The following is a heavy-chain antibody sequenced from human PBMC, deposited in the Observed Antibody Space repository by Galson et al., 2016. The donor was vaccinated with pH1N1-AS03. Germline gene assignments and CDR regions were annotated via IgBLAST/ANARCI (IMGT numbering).Heavy chain of an antibody. CDR3: ARDSRRPCSSATCPTTYYFGMDV. Sequence: SVKVSCKASGYIFTGFYVHWVRQAPGQGLEWMGWINPNSGVTNYAQKFQAWVTMTGDTSISTAYMELYGLKSDDTAVYYFARDSRRPCSSATCPTTYYFGMDVWGQGTTVIVSS. J-gene: IGHJ6*02. CDR2: INPNSGVT. CDR1: GYIFTGFY. V-gene: IGHV1-2*04. D-gene: IGHD1-26*01.